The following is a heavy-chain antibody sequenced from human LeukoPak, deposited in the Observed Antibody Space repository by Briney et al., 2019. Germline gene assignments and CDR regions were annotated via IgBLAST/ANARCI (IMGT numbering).Heavy chain of an antibody. CDR2: IYTSGST. CDR3: ARGPAAIYMDV. D-gene: IGHD2-2*02. J-gene: IGHJ6*03. Sequence: SETLSLTCSVSGGSIDNGSYFWTWIRQSAGKGLEWIGHIYTSGSTTYNPSLKSRVTISLDTSKNQFSLTLNFVTAADTAVYYCARGPAAIYMDVWGKGTTVTISS. V-gene: IGHV4-61*09. CDR1: GGSIDNGSYF.